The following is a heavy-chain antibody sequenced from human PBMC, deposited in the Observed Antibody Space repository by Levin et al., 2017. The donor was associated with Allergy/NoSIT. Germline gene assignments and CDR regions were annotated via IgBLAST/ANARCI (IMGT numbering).Heavy chain of an antibody. Sequence: PGESLKISCKASGGTFSSYAISWVRQAPGQGLEWMGGIIPIFGTANYAQKFQGRVTITADESTSTAYMELSSLRSEDTAVYYCARAVVVPAPAGGDWFDPWGQGTLVTVSS. CDR2: IIPIFGTA. CDR3: ARAVVVPAPAGGDWFDP. D-gene: IGHD2-2*01. J-gene: IGHJ5*02. V-gene: IGHV1-69*01. CDR1: GGTFSSYA.